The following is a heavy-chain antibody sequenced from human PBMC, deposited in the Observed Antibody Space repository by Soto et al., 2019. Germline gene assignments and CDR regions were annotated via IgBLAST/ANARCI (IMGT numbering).Heavy chain of an antibody. J-gene: IGHJ4*02. CDR2: VNYNGSP. CDR1: GGSISSGDYY. CDR3: ARGDYGARTSFDF. V-gene: IGHV4-30-4*01. Sequence: QVQLQESGPGLVKPSQTLSLTCTVSGGSISSGDYYWSWIRQSPGKGLEWIAYVNYNGSPYYNPSLTSRVIMSVETSRTQFSLKLSSVTAADTAVYYCARGDYGARTSFDFWGQGSLVTVSS. D-gene: IGHD4-17*01.